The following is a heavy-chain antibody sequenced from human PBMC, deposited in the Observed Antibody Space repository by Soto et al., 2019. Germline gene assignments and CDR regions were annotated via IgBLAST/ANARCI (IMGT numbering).Heavy chain of an antibody. CDR2: IFYSGRT. V-gene: IGHV4-59*08. CDR3: ARRGYFDQ. CDR1: GGSMNTYS. J-gene: IGHJ4*02. Sequence: PSETLSLTCTVSGGSMNTYSWNWIRQPPGKGLEWIGYIFYSGRTDYNPSLNSRVTISVDTSKNQFSLKLTSVTAADTAVYYCARRGYFDQWGQGILVTVSS.